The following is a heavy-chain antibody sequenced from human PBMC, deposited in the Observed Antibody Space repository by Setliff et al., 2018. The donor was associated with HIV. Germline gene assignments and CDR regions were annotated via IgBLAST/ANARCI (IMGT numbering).Heavy chain of an antibody. CDR2: IYGTGST. J-gene: IGHJ6*03. V-gene: IGHV4-4*07. CDR1: GDSISTYY. D-gene: IGHD2-15*01. CDR3: ALTGHRLLRGYMDV. Sequence: PSETLSLTCIVSGDSISTYYWSWIRQPAGKELEWIGRIYGTGSTTYNPSLESRVTMSVDRSNNQFSLELTSVTAADTAVYYCALTGHRLLRGYMDVWGKGTTVTVSS.